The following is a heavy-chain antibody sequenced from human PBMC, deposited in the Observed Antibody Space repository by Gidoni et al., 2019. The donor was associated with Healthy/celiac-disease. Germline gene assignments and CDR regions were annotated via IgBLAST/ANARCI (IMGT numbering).Heavy chain of an antibody. J-gene: IGHJ4*02. V-gene: IGHV3-9*01. CDR2: ISWNSGSI. D-gene: IGHD6-19*01. CDR1: GFTFDDYA. Sequence: EVQLVESGGGLVQPGRSLRLSCAASGFTFDDYAMHWVRQAPGKGLEWVSGISWNSGSIGYADSVKGRFTISRDNAKNSLYLQMNSLRAEDTALYYCAKDIEYSSGGGYDYWGQGTLVTVSS. CDR3: AKDIEYSSGGGYDY.